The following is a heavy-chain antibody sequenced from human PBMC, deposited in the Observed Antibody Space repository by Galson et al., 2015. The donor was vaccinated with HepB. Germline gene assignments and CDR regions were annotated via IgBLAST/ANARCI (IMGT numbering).Heavy chain of an antibody. D-gene: IGHD6-6*01. CDR1: GFTFASYA. CDR3: AKGGPYGSSSAGDY. J-gene: IGHJ4*02. V-gene: IGHV3-23*01. CDR2: ISGSGSIT. Sequence: SLRLSCAASGFTFASYAIHWVRQAPGKGLEWVSSISGSGSITYYTDSVKGRFTISRDNSKNTLYLQMNSLRAKDTAVYYCAKGGPYGSSSAGDYWGQGTLVTVSS.